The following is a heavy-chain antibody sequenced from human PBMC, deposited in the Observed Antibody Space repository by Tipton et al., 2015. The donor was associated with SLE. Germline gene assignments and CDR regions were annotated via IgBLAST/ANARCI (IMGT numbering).Heavy chain of an antibody. CDR3: ARGVGSGSPLDS. CDR1: GGSISSYY. CDR2: IYYSGST. Sequence: TLSLTCTVSGGSISSYYWSWIRQPPGKGLEWIGYIYYSGSTNYNPSLKSRVTISVDTSKNQFSLKLSSVTAADTAVYYCARGVGSGSPLDSWGPGALVTVSS. D-gene: IGHD1-26*01. V-gene: IGHV4-59*01. J-gene: IGHJ4*02.